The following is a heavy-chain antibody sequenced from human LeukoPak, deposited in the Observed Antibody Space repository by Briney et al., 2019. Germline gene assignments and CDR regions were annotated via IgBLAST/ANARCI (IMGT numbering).Heavy chain of an antibody. Sequence: PSETLSLTCAVYGGSISSYYWSWIRQPAGKGLEWIGRIYTSGSTNYNPSLKSRVTMSVDTSKNQFSLKLSSVTAADTAVYYCARDHPSVGFDPWGQGTLVTVSS. V-gene: IGHV4-4*07. CDR3: ARDHPSVGFDP. CDR2: IYTSGST. CDR1: GGSISSYY. J-gene: IGHJ5*02.